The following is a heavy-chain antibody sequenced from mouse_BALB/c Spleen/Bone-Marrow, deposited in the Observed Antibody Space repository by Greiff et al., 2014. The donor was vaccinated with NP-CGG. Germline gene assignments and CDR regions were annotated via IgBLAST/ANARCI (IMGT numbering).Heavy chain of an antibody. CDR1: GYSFTDYT. J-gene: IGHJ2*01. D-gene: IGHD1-1*02. CDR2: FNPNNGGT. V-gene: IGHV1-22*01. CDR3: ARARWYDY. Sequence: EVQLQESGPELVKPGSSVKMSCKTSGYSFTDYTIHWVKQSHGKSLEWIGDFNPNNGGTDYNQKFQDKATLTVDKSSRTAFMEFRSLTFEDSAVYYCARARWYDYWGQGTTLTVPS.